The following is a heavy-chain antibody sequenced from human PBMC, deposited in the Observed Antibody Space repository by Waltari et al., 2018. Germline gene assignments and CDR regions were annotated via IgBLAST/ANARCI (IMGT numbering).Heavy chain of an antibody. D-gene: IGHD3-3*01. CDR1: GGSFSGYY. J-gene: IGHJ2*01. V-gene: IGHV4-34*01. CDR2: INHSGST. Sequence: QVQLQQWGAGLLKPSETLSLTCAVYGGSFSGYYWSWIRQPPGTGPGWIGEINHSGSTNYNPSLKSRVTISVDTSKNQFSLKLSSVTAADTAVYYCARGLPRGYDFWSGYLRPHWYFDLWGRGTLVTVSS. CDR3: ARGLPRGYDFWSGYLRPHWYFDL.